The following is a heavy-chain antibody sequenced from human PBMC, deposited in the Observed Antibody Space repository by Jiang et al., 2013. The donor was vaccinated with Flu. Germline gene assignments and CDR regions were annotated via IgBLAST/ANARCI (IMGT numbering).Heavy chain of an antibody. CDR1: GGSISSSSYY. V-gene: IGHV4-39*07. CDR2: IYYSGST. D-gene: IGHD3-22*01. CDR3: ARQGWEGTMIVVVIPEFQH. Sequence: LLKPSETLSLTCTVSGGSISSSSYYWGWIRQPPGKGLEWIGSIYYSGSTYYNPSLKSRVTISVDTSKNQFSLKLSSVTAADTAVYYCARQGWEGTMIVVVIPEFQHWGQGTLVTVSS. J-gene: IGHJ1*01.